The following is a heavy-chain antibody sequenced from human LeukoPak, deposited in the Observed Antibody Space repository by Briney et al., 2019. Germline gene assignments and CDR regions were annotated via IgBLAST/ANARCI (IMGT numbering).Heavy chain of an antibody. CDR3: ARHTPAYYYDSSGSGDAFDI. CDR2: IYYSGST. J-gene: IGHJ3*02. CDR1: GGSIDAYY. V-gene: IGHV4-59*08. Sequence: SETLSLTCTVSGGSIDAYYWSWIRQPPGKGLEWIGYIYYSGSTNYNPSLKSRVTISVDTSKNQFSLKLSSVTAADTAVYYCARHTPAYYYDSSGSGDAFDIWGQGTMVTVSS. D-gene: IGHD3-22*01.